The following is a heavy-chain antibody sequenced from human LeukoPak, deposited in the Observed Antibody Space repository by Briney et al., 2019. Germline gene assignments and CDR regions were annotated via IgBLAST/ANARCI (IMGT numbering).Heavy chain of an antibody. CDR1: GGSISSSSYY. J-gene: IGHJ3*02. CDR2: IYYSGST. Sequence: PSETLSLTCTVSGGSISSSSYYWGWIRQPPGKGLEWIGSIYYSGSTYYNPSLKSRVTISVDTSKNQFSLKLSSVTAADTAVYYCARNLNPMIVPTIFARGPFDIWGQGTMVTVSS. V-gene: IGHV4-39*01. CDR3: ARNLNPMIVPTIFARGPFDI. D-gene: IGHD3-22*01.